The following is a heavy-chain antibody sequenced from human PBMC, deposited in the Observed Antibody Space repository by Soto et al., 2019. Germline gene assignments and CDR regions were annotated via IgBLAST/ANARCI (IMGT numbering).Heavy chain of an antibody. D-gene: IGHD2-2*01. J-gene: IGHJ6*02. CDR1: GFTFSTYI. CDR2: IVSSGAGT. Sequence: GGSLRLSCAASGFTFSTYIMHWVRQAPGEGLEWVSTIVSSGAGTYYPDSMKGRFTISRDNSKNTVYLQMNSLRAEDTAVYYCARDWGRSDVVPAAISAMDVWGQGTTVTVSS. CDR3: ARDWGRSDVVPAAISAMDV. V-gene: IGHV3-23*01.